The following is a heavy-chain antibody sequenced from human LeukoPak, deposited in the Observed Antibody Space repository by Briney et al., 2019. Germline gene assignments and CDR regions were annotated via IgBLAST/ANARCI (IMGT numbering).Heavy chain of an antibody. Sequence: ASVKVSCKASGYTFTGYYMHWVRQAPGQGLEWMGGFDPEDGETIYAQKFQGRVTMTEDTSTDTAYMELSSLRSEDTAVYYCATWTRTYYYDSSGYISYFDYWGQGTLVTVSS. CDR2: FDPEDGET. CDR1: GYTFTGYY. D-gene: IGHD3-22*01. CDR3: ATWTRTYYYDSSGYISYFDY. J-gene: IGHJ4*02. V-gene: IGHV1-24*01.